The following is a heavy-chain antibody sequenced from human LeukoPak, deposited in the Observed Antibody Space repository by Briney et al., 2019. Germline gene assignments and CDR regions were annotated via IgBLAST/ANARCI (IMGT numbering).Heavy chain of an antibody. D-gene: IGHD2-2*01. V-gene: IGHV3-23*01. J-gene: IGHJ3*02. Sequence: GGSLRLSCAASGFTFSSYAMSWVRQAPGKGLEWVSAISGSGGSTYYADSVKGRFTISRDNSKNTLYLQMNSLRAEDTAVYYCAKDRIVVVPAAHDAFDIWGQGTMVTVSS. CDR2: ISGSGGST. CDR1: GFTFSSYA. CDR3: AKDRIVVVPAAHDAFDI.